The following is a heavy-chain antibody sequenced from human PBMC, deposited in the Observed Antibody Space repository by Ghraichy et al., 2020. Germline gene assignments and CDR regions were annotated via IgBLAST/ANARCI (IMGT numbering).Heavy chain of an antibody. V-gene: IGHV3-23*01. CDR3: AIGGESSYFDC. CDR2: ISGGGGTT. J-gene: IGHJ4*02. D-gene: IGHD3-10*01. CDR1: GFTFTSFA. Sequence: GGSLRLSCAASGFTFTSFAMSWVRQAPGKGLEWVSGISGGGGTTVYADSVKGRFTISRDNSKNTLYLQMSSLRVEDTAVYYCAIGGESSYFDCWGQGTLVTVSS.